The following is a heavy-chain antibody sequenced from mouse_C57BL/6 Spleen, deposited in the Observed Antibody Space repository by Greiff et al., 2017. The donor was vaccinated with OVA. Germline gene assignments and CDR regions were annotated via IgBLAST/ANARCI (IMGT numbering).Heavy chain of an antibody. D-gene: IGHD2-2*01. J-gene: IGHJ1*03. Sequence: QVQLQQSGAELVKPGASVKLSCKASGYAFSSYWMNWVKQRPGKGLEWIGQIYPGDGDTNYNGKFKGKATLTADKSSSTAYMQLSSLTSEDSAVYYCARRGDGYGLGYFDVWGTGTTVTVSS. CDR2: IYPGDGDT. CDR3: ARRGDGYGLGYFDV. CDR1: GYAFSSYW. V-gene: IGHV1-80*01.